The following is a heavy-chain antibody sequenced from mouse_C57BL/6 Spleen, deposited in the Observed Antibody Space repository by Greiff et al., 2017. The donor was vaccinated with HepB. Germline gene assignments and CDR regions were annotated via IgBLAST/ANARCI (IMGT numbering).Heavy chain of an antibody. V-gene: IGHV1-64*01. CDR3: ARSGLLPSYYFDY. CDR2: IHPNSGST. Sequence: QVQLKQPGAELVKPGASVKLSCKASGYTFTSYWMHWVKQRPGQGLEWIGMIHPNSGSTNYNEKFKSKATLTVDKSSSTAYMQLSSLTSEDSAVYYCARSGLLPSYYFDYWGQGTTLTVSS. CDR1: GYTFTSYW. J-gene: IGHJ2*01. D-gene: IGHD2-3*01.